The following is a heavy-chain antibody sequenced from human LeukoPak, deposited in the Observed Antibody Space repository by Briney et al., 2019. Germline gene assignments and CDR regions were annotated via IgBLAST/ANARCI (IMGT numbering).Heavy chain of an antibody. CDR2: ISGRGNTI. V-gene: IGHV3-48*04. CDR1: GFTFSSYN. Sequence: GGSLRLSCAASGFTFSSYNMNWVRQAPGKGLEWVSYISGRGNTIKYADSVKDRFTISRDNGKNSLYLHMSSLRAEGTAVYYCARDPPALEDFDYWGQGTQVTVSS. J-gene: IGHJ4*02. CDR3: ARDPPALEDFDY.